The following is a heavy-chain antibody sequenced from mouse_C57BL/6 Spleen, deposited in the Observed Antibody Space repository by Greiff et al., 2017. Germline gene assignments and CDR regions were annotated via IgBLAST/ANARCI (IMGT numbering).Heavy chain of an antibody. CDR2: IKPSNGGT. V-gene: IGHV1-53*01. D-gene: IGHD2-4*01. CDR3: ARGGNYYEYHFDY. CDR1: GYTFTSYW. Sequence: VQLQQPGTELVKPGSSVKLSCKASGYTFTSYWMHWVKQRPGQGLEWIGNIKPSNGGTNYNEKFKSKATLTVDKSSSTAYMQLSSLTSEDSAVYYCARGGNYYEYHFDYWGQGTTLTVSS. J-gene: IGHJ2*01.